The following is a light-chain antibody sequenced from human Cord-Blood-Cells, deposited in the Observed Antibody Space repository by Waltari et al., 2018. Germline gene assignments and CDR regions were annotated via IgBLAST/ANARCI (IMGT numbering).Light chain of an antibody. V-gene: IGKV3-15*01. CDR1: QSVSSN. J-gene: IGKJ2*01. Sequence: EIVMTQSPATLSVSPGERATLSCRASQSVSSNLAWYQQKPGQAPRLLIYGASTRATGIPARFSGSGSGTEFTLTISSLQPDDFATYYCQQYNSYSLTFGQGTKLEIK. CDR3: QQYNSYSLT. CDR2: GAS.